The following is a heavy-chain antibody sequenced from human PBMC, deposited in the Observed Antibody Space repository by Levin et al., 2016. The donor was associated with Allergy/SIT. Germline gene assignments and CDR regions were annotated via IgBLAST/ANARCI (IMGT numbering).Heavy chain of an antibody. D-gene: IGHD2/OR15-2a*01. J-gene: IGHJ6*02. V-gene: IGHV3-23*01. CDR3: AKGDIVIHPSSTWGPSYGMGV. CDR2: INYIGSTT. Sequence: GESLKISCAVSGFTFSNYAMGWVRQAPGKGLEWVSGINYIGSTTIYADSVKGRFTISRDNSKNTLSLQMHSLRAEDTGVYYCAKGDIVIHPSSTWGPSYGMGVWGQGTTVIVS. CDR1: GFTFSNYA.